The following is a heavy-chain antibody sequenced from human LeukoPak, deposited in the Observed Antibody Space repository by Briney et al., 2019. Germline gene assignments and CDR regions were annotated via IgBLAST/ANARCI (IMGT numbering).Heavy chain of an antibody. CDR1: GFTFSSYG. Sequence: PGGSLRLSCAASGFTFSSYGMSWVRQAPGKELEWVSAISGSGGSTYYADSVKGRFTISRDNSKNTLYQQMNSLRAEDTAVHYCAKDRTWFGDYVDLYFDYRGQGTLVTVSS. J-gene: IGHJ4*02. CDR3: AKDRTWFGDYVDLYFDY. D-gene: IGHD3-10*01. V-gene: IGHV3-23*01. CDR2: ISGSGGST.